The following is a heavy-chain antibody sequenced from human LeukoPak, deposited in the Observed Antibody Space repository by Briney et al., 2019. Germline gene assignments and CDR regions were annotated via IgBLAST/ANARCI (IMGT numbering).Heavy chain of an antibody. V-gene: IGHV4-59*12. J-gene: IGHJ4*02. CDR3: ARGRDSRGYQFMGFDS. Sequence: KPSETLSLTCTVSGGSISSYYWSWIRQPPGKGLEWIGYIYYSGNTKYNPSLKSRVTMSADTSKNQFSLRLSSVTAADTAAYYCARGRDSRGYQFMGFDSWGQGTLVTVSS. CDR1: GGSISSYY. CDR2: IYYSGNT. D-gene: IGHD3-22*01.